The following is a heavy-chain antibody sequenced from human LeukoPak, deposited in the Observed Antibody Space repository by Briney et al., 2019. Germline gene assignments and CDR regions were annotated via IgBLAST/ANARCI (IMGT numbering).Heavy chain of an antibody. J-gene: IGHJ3*02. CDR1: GFTFDDYG. CDR3: ARGDYGGNSDHDAFDI. D-gene: IGHD4-23*01. Sequence: GGSLRLSCAASGFTFDDYGMSWVRQALGKGLEWVSGINWNGGSTGYADSVKGRFTISRDNAKNSLYLQMNSLRAEDTALYYCARGDYGGNSDHDAFDIWGQGTMVTVSS. V-gene: IGHV3-20*04. CDR2: INWNGGST.